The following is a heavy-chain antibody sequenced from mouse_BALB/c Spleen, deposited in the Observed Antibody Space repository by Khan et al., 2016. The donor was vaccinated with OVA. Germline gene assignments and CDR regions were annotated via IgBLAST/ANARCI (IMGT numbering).Heavy chain of an antibody. CDR2: ISSGGDYT. CDR3: ASNLTGSFAY. J-gene: IGHJ3*01. CDR1: GFTFSSYS. D-gene: IGHD4-1*01. V-gene: IGHV5-6*01. Sequence: EVELVESGGDLVKPGGSLKLSCAASGFTFSSYSMSWVRQTPDKRLEWVATISSGGDYTYYPDSVKGRFTISRDNAKNTLYLQMNSLKSEDTAMCYCASNLTGSFAYWGQGTLVTVSA.